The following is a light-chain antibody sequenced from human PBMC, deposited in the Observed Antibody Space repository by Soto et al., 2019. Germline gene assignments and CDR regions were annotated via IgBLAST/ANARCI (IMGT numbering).Light chain of an antibody. CDR1: QSVSSSY. CDR2: GAS. J-gene: IGKJ1*01. Sequence: EIVLTQSPGTLSLSPGERATLSCRASQSVSSSYLAWSQQKPGQAPRLLIYGASSRATGSPDKFSGSGSGTVFTFTISRLEPEDFAVYYCQQYGSSPPWTFGRGTKVDIK. V-gene: IGKV3-20*01. CDR3: QQYGSSPPWT.